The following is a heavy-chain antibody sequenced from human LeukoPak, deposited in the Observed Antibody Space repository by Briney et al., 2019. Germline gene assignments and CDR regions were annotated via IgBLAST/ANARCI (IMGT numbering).Heavy chain of an antibody. D-gene: IGHD3-3*01. J-gene: IGHJ6*03. CDR3: ARGAFIPVFGVNYMDV. V-gene: IGHV4-4*07. CDR2: IYTSGST. Sequence: SETLSLTCTVSGGSISSYYWSWIRQPAGKGLEWIGRIYTSGSTNYNPSLKSRVTMSVDTSKNQFSLKLSSVTAADTAVYYCARGAFIPVFGVNYMDVWGKGTTVTVSS. CDR1: GGSISSYY.